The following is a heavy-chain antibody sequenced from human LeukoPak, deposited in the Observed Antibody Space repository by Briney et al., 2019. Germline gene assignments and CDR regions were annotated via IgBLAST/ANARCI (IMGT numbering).Heavy chain of an antibody. D-gene: IGHD3-3*01. CDR3: ARYPGGDFWSGYYYNWFDP. V-gene: IGHV4-39*07. CDR1: GGSISSSSYY. CDR2: IYYSGST. J-gene: IGHJ5*02. Sequence: SETLSLTCTVSGGSISSSSYYWGWIRQPPGKGLEWIGSIYYSGSTYYNPSLKSRVTISVDTSKNQFSLKLSSVTAADTAVYYCARYPGGDFWSGYYYNWFDPWGQGTLVTVSS.